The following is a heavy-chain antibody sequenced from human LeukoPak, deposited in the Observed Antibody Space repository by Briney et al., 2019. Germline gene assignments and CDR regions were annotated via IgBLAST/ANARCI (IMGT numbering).Heavy chain of an antibody. V-gene: IGHV3-23*01. CDR1: GFTFSRHG. J-gene: IGHJ4*02. CDR2: ISGSGDTT. CDR3: ANALGEFDY. Sequence: GGSLRLSCAASGFTFSRHGMNWVRQAPGKGLEWVSGISGSGDTTYYADSVKGRFTISRDNSKNTVYLQMNSLRAEDTAVYYCANALGEFDYWGQGTLVTVSS. D-gene: IGHD3-10*01.